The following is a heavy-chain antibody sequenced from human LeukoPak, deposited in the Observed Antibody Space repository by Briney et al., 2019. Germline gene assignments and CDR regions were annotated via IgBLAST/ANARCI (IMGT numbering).Heavy chain of an antibody. V-gene: IGHV1-46*01. D-gene: IGHD4-11*01. J-gene: IGHJ4*02. CDR3: ARESATVTTDLDY. Sequence: GASVKVSCTASGYSFSSYYMHWVRQAPGQGLEWMGIINPSGGSTTYAQKFQGRVTMTRDTSTTTVYMELSSLKSEDTAVYYCARESATVTTDLDYWGQGTLVTVSS. CDR2: INPSGGST. CDR1: GYSFSSYY.